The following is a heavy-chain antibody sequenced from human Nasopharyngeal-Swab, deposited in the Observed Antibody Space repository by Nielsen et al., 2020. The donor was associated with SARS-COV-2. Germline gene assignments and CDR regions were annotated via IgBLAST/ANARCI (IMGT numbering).Heavy chain of an antibody. V-gene: IGHV4-59*13. J-gene: IGHJ5*02. CDR3: ARELYYDFWSGYYWPSKSWFDP. CDR2: IYYSGST. Sequence: SETLSLTCTVSGGSISSYYWSWIRQPPGKGLEWIGYIYYSGSTNYNPSLKSRVTISVDTSKNQFSLKLSSVTAADTAVYYCARELYYDFWSGYYWPSKSWFDPWGQGTLVTVSS. CDR1: GGSISSYY. D-gene: IGHD3-3*01.